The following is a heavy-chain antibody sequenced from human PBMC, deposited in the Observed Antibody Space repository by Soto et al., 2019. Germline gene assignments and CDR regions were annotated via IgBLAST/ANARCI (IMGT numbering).Heavy chain of an antibody. D-gene: IGHD4-4*01. V-gene: IGHV1-2*02. CDR1: GYTFTAYY. CDR3: ARGLVGRDGYNNDAFDI. CDR2: INPNNGAT. J-gene: IGHJ3*02. Sequence: ASVKASCKASGYTFTAYYVHWVRQAPGQGLEWMGWINPNNGATNYAQKFQGRVTMTRDTSISTAYMDLSSLRSDDTAVYYCARGLVGRDGYNNDAFDIWGQGTMVTVSS.